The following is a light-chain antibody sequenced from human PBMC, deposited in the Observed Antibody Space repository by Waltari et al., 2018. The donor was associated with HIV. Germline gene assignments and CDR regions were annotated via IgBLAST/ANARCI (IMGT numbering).Light chain of an antibody. CDR3: SSYTSTSIPV. Sequence: QSALTQPASVSGSPGQSITISCTGTSSDVGGYHYVSWYQQFPGKAPKLMISEVSNRPSGVSNRFSGSKSGNTASLTISGLQAEDEADYYCSSYTSTSIPVFGGGTKLTVL. CDR1: SSDVGGYHY. CDR2: EVS. J-gene: IGLJ2*01. V-gene: IGLV2-14*01.